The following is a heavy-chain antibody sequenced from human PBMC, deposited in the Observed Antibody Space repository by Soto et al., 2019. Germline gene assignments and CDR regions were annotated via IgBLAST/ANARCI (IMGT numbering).Heavy chain of an antibody. CDR2: FDPEGGEA. V-gene: IGHV1-24*01. J-gene: IGHJ4*02. D-gene: IGHD1-20*01. Sequence: ASVKVSCKISGHTLTELSIHWVRQAPGKGLEWMGGFDPEGGEAIYAQKWHGRVTVTEDTVTGTAYMKLSSLRSDDTAVYYCARGGALNWNEFRAIDYWGQGTLVTVSS. CDR1: GHTLTELS. CDR3: ARGGALNWNEFRAIDY.